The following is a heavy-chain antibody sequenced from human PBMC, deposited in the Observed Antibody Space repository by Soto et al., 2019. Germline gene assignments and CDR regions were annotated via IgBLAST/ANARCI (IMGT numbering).Heavy chain of an antibody. CDR1: GGSISGSY. CDR2: VYYTGST. J-gene: IGHJ4*02. CDR3: ARHATGGTYPLDY. Sequence: SETLSLTCTVSGGSISGSYWSWIRQPPGKGLEWIAHVYYTGSTDYNPSLQSRLTISVDTSKNQFSLRVSSVTAADTAVYYCARHATGGTYPLDYWGQGTLVTVSS. D-gene: IGHD1-26*01. V-gene: IGHV4-59*08.